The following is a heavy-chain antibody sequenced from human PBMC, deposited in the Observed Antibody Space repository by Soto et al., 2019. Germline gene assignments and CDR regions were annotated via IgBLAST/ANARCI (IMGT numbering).Heavy chain of an antibody. CDR3: ARARYDILTGFDY. Sequence: SETLSLTCTVSGGSISSYYWSWIRQPPGKGLEWIGYIYYSGSTNYNPSLKSRVTISVDTSKNQFSLKLSSVTAADTAVYYCARARYDILTGFDYWGQGTLVTVSS. V-gene: IGHV4-59*01. CDR1: GGSISSYY. J-gene: IGHJ4*02. D-gene: IGHD3-9*01. CDR2: IYYSGST.